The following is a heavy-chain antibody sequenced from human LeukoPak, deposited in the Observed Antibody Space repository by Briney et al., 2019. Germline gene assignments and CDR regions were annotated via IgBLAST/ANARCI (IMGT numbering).Heavy chain of an antibody. CDR1: GSTFSSNW. J-gene: IGHJ4*02. D-gene: IGHD1-26*01. CDR2: INEDGSTT. V-gene: IGHV3-74*01. CDR3: VRDLGGRSGH. Sequence: PGGSLRLSCAASGSTFSSNWMHWVRQAPGKGLVWVSRINEDGSTTNYADSVKGRSTIFRDNAKSTLYLQMNSLRAEDTAVYYCVRDLGGRSGHWGQGTLVTVSS.